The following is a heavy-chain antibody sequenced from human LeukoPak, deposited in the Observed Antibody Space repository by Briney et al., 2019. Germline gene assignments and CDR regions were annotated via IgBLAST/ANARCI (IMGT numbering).Heavy chain of an antibody. J-gene: IGHJ5*02. V-gene: IGHV4-30-4*01. CDR2: IYYSGST. D-gene: IGHD2-2*01. CDR1: GGSISSGDYY. Sequence: SETLSLTCTVSGGSISSGDYYWSWIRQPPGKGLEWIGYIYYSGSTYYNPSLKSRVTISVDTSKNQFSLKLSSVTAADTAVYYCARTDIVVVPAAMTPPGTNWFDPWGQGTLVTVSS. CDR3: ARTDIVVVPAAMTPPGTNWFDP.